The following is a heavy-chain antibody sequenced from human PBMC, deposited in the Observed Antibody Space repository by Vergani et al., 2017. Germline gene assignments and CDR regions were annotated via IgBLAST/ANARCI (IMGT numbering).Heavy chain of an antibody. Sequence: EVQLVESGGGLIHPGGSLRLSCEGSGFSLSGYWMHWVRQSPEKGLVWVSRIKSDGSITNYADSGKGRFTISRDNAKNTLYVEMNSLRGDDTAIYYCVRARCSGPCFMSNWFDSWGQGTLVTVSS. V-gene: IGHV3-74*01. CDR1: GFSLSGYW. CDR3: VRARCSGPCFMSNWFDS. J-gene: IGHJ5*01. D-gene: IGHD5-12*01. CDR2: IKSDGSIT.